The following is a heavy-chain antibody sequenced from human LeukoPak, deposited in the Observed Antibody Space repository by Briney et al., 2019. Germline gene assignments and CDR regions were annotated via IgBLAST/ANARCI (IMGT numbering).Heavy chain of an antibody. CDR3: ARYPYYDSSGYYCDY. Sequence: SETLSLTCTVSGGSISSGSYYWSWIRQPAGKGLEWIGRIYTSGSTNYNPSLKSRVTISVDTSKNQFSLKLSSVTAADTAVYYCARYPYYDSSGYYCDYWGQGTLVTVSS. CDR2: IYTSGST. CDR1: GGSISSGSYY. V-gene: IGHV4-61*02. D-gene: IGHD3-22*01. J-gene: IGHJ4*02.